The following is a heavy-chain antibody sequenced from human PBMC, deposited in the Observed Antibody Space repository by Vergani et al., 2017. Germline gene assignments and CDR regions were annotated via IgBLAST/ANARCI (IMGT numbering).Heavy chain of an antibody. CDR1: GFTFNSYA. D-gene: IGHD2-2*01. CDR3: ANLCGSTSCPYGGGAFDV. Sequence: QLLESGGGLIQPGGSLRLSCAASGFTFNSYAMTLVRQAPGKGLEWVSGINNNGGSTYYADSVKGRFTISRDNSKNTLYLQMTDLRAEDTATYYCANLCGSTSCPYGGGAFDVWGHGTMVTVSS. V-gene: IGHV3-23*01. J-gene: IGHJ3*01. CDR2: INNNGGST.